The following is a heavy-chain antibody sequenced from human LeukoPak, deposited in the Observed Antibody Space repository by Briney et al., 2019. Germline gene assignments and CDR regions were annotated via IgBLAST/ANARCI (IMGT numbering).Heavy chain of an antibody. CDR1: GGSFNGYY. J-gene: IGHJ3*02. Sequence: PSETLSLTCAVYGGSFNGYYWSWIRQPPGKGLEWIGEINHSGSTNYNPSLKSRVTISVDTSKNQFSLKLSSVTAADTAVYYCARDPGRDSSSWCIWGQGTMVTVSS. CDR2: INHSGST. D-gene: IGHD6-13*01. CDR3: ARDPGRDSSSWCI. V-gene: IGHV4-34*01.